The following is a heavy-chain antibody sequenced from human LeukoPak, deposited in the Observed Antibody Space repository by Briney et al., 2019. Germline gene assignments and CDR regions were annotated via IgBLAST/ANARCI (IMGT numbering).Heavy chain of an antibody. Sequence: GGSLRLSCAASGFTFSGSWMHWVRHAPGKGLVWVSRINSDGTSTTYADSVKGRFTISRDNAKNTLYLQMNSLSAEDTAVYYCARVQYYGSGTYYSWFDPWGQGTLVAVSS. V-gene: IGHV3-74*01. D-gene: IGHD3-10*01. CDR2: INSDGTST. J-gene: IGHJ5*02. CDR1: GFTFSGSW. CDR3: ARVQYYGSGTYYSWFDP.